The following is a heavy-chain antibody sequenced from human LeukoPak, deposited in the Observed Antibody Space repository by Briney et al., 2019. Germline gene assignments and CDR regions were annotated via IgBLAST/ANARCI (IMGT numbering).Heavy chain of an antibody. V-gene: IGHV4-34*01. CDR1: GGSFSGYY. Sequence: PSETLSLTCAVYGGSFSGYYWSWIRQPPGKGLEWIGEINHSGSTNYNPSLESRVIISVDTSKNQFSLKLSSVTAADTAVYYCAVPRGFRHSSSWYRSGPFDYWGQGTLVTVSS. J-gene: IGHJ4*02. CDR2: INHSGST. D-gene: IGHD6-13*01. CDR3: AVPRGFRHSSSWYRSGPFDY.